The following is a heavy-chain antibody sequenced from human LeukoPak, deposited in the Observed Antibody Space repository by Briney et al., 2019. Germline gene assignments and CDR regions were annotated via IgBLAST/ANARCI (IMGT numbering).Heavy chain of an antibody. CDR3: ARQVGDHLDY. D-gene: IGHD2-21*02. V-gene: IGHV1-18*01. Sequence: ASVKVSCKASGYTFTSYGLTWVRQAPGQGLEWMGWISAYNGHTKYPQKLQGRVTMTTDTSTSTAYMELRSLRSDDTAVYYCARQVGDHLDYWGQGTLVTVSS. CDR2: ISAYNGHT. J-gene: IGHJ4*02. CDR1: GYTFTSYG.